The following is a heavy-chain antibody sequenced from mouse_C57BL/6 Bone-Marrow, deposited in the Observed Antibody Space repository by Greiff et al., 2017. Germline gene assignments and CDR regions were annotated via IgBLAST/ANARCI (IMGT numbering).Heavy chain of an antibody. D-gene: IGHD4-1*01. CDR1: GFTFTDYY. CDR3: ARALTVFDY. CDR2: IRNKANGYTT. Sequence: EVKLVESGGGLVQPGGSLSLSCAASGFTFTDYYMSWVRQPPGKALEWLGFIRNKANGYTTEYSASVKGRFTSSRDNSQSILYLQMNALRAEDSATYYCARALTVFDYWGQGTTLTVSS. J-gene: IGHJ2*01. V-gene: IGHV7-3*01.